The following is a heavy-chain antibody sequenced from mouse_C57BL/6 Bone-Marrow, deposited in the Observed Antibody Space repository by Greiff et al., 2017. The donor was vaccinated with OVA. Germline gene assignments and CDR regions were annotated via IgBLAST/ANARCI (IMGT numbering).Heavy chain of an antibody. CDR3: TRVGRLDY. CDR2: IDPETGGT. V-gene: IGHV1-15*01. Sequence: QVTLKKSGAELVRPGASVTLSCKASGYTFTDYEMHWVKQTPVHGLEWIGAIDPETGGTAYNQKFKGKAILTADKSSSTAYMELRSLTSEDSAVYYCTRVGRLDYWGQGTTLTVSS. D-gene: IGHD4-1*01. J-gene: IGHJ2*01. CDR1: GYTFTDYE.